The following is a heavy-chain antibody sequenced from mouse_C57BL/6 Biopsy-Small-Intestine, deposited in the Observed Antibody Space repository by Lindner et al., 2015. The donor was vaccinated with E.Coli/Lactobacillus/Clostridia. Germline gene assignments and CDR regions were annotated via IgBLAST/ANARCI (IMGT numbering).Heavy chain of an antibody. CDR3: VRQNYFDTSGYYGAFDI. V-gene: IGHV1-53*01. Sequence: SVKVSCKASGYSFTSYCLHWVRQAPGQGLEWIGIIKPSADSPRYAQKFQGRVTLTSDTSTSTIYMELSSLRSEDTAVYYCVRQNYFDTSGYYGAFDIWGQGTMVTVSS. CDR1: GYSFTSYC. D-gene: IGHD1-1*02. CDR2: IKPSADSP. J-gene: IGHJ3*01.